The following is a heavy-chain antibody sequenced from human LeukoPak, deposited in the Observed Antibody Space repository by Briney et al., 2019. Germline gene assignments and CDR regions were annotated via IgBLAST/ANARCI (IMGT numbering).Heavy chain of an antibody. CDR3: AKLGDVVVPAAILRYYYDSSGYSEYYFDY. Sequence: GGSLRLSCAASGFTFSSYAMSWVRQAPGKGLEWVSAISGSGGSTYYADSVKGRFTISRGNSKNTLYLQMNSLRAEDTAVYYCAKLGDVVVPAAILRYYYDSSGYSEYYFDYWGQGTLVTVSS. V-gene: IGHV3-23*01. CDR1: GFTFSSYA. CDR2: ISGSGGST. J-gene: IGHJ4*02. D-gene: IGHD3-22*01.